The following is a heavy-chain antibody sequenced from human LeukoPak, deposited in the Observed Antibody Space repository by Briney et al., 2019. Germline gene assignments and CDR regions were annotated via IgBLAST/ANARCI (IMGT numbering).Heavy chain of an antibody. D-gene: IGHD5-18*01. Sequence: PGGSLRLSCAASGFTVSSNYMSWVRQAPGKGLEWIGEINHSGSTNYNPSLKSRVTISVDTSKNQFSLKLSSVTAADTAVYYCARGSLGRRTAMVDYYYYGMDVWGQGTTVTVSS. CDR3: ARGSLGRRTAMVDYYYYGMDV. V-gene: IGHV4-34*01. CDR1: GFTVSSNY. J-gene: IGHJ6*02. CDR2: INHSGST.